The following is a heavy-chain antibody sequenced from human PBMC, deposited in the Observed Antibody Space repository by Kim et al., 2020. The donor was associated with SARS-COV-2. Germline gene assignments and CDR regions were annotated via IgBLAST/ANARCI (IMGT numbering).Heavy chain of an antibody. V-gene: IGHV4-31*03. CDR3: ARDLRRVGWFDP. CDR2: IYYSGST. Sequence: SETLSLTCTVSGGSISSGGYYWSWIRQHPGKGLEWIGYIYYSGSTYYNPSLKSRVTISVDTSKNQFSLKLSSVTAADTAVYYCARDLRRVGWFDPWGQGTLVTVSS. CDR1: GGSISSGGYY. J-gene: IGHJ5*02.